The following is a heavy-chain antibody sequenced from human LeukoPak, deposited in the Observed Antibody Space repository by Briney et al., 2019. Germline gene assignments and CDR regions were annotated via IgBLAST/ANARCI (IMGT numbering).Heavy chain of an antibody. V-gene: IGHV3-23*01. J-gene: IGHJ4*02. CDR3: AKKEIVATNYFDY. CDR1: GFAFSSCA. Sequence: GGSLRLSCAASGFAFSSCAISWVRQAPGKGLEWVLGISGSSGGTYYADSVKGRFTISRDNSRNTLYLQMNSLRAEDTAVYYCAKKEIVATNYFDYWGQGTLVTVSS. D-gene: IGHD5-12*01. CDR2: ISGSSGGT.